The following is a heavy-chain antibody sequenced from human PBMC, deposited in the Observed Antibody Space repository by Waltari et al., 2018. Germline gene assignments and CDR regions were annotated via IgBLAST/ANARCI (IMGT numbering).Heavy chain of an antibody. D-gene: IGHD6-13*01. CDR3: AREGTTRAAAGTVAFDI. CDR1: GGTFSSYA. Sequence: QVQLVQSGAEGKKPGSSVKVSCTASGGTFSSYAISWGRQAPGQGLEWMGGIIPILGIANYAQKFQGRVTITADESTSTAYMELSSLRSEDTAVYYCAREGTTRAAAGTVAFDIWGQGTMVTVSS. CDR2: IIPILGIA. V-gene: IGHV1-69*04. J-gene: IGHJ3*02.